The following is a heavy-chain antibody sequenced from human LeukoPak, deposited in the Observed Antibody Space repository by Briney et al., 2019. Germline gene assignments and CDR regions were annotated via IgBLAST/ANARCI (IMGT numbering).Heavy chain of an antibody. V-gene: IGHV3-48*03. Sequence: GGSLRLSCAASGFTFSSYEMNWVRQAPGKGLEWVSYISSSGSTIYYADSVKGRFTISRDNAKNSLYLQMNSLRAEDTAVYYCARDPGGQWLHWFDPWGQGTLVTVSS. J-gene: IGHJ5*02. CDR3: ARDPGGQWLHWFDP. CDR2: ISSSGSTI. D-gene: IGHD6-19*01. CDR1: GFTFSSYE.